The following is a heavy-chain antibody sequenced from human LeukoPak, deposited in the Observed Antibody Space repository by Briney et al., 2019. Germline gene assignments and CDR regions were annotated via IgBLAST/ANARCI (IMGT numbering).Heavy chain of an antibody. D-gene: IGHD6-19*01. J-gene: IGHJ3*02. Sequence: SETLSLTCAVYGGSFSGYYWSWIRQPPGKGLEWIEEINHSGSTNYNPSLKSRVTISVDTSKNQFSLKLSSVTAADTAVYYCARQSSGGWYLSSAFDIWGQGTMVTVSS. CDR3: ARQSSGGWYLSSAFDI. CDR2: INHSGST. V-gene: IGHV4-34*01. CDR1: GGSFSGYY.